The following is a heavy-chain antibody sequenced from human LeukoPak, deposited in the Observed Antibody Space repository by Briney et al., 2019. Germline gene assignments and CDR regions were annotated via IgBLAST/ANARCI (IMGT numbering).Heavy chain of an antibody. CDR2: IKQDGSEK. J-gene: IGHJ4*02. Sequence: PGGSLRHSCAASGFIFATSWMDWIRQAPGKGREWVASIKQDGSEKYYVDSVKGRFTISRDNAKNSLYLQMNNLRAEDTAVYYCSRSLDYWGQGTLVTVSS. V-gene: IGHV3-7*01. CDR1: GFIFATSW. CDR3: SRSLDY.